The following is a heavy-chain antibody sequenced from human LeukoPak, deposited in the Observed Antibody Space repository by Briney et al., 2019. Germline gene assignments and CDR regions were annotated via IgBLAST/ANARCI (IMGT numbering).Heavy chain of an antibody. Sequence: GGSLRLSCAASGFTFSNAWMNWVRQAPGKGLEWVGRIKSKTDGGTTDYAAPVEGRFFISRDDSKDTVSLQMNSLKTEDTAVYYCTTHPYCSSTSCYFDWGQGTLVTVSS. J-gene: IGHJ4*02. CDR3: TTHPYCSSTSCYFD. CDR2: IKSKTDGGTT. V-gene: IGHV3-15*07. CDR1: GFTFSNAW. D-gene: IGHD2-2*01.